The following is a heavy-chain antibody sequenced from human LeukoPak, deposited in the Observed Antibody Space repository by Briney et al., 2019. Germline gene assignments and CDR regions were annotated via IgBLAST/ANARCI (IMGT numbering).Heavy chain of an antibody. V-gene: IGHV3-23*01. CDR3: AKDWTTVVTPKGYYFDS. CDR2: IGTTGGST. CDR1: GFSFNNYA. Sequence: PGGSLRLSCAASGFSFNNYAMSWVRQAPGKGLEWVSAIGTTGGSTYYADSVKGRFTVSRDNSKNTLSLQMDSLRVEDTALYYCAKDWTTVVTPKGYYFDSWGQGTLVTVSS. D-gene: IGHD4-23*01. J-gene: IGHJ4*02.